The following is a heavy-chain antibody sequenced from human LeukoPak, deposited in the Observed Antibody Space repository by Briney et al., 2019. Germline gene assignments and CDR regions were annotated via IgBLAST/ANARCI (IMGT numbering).Heavy chain of an antibody. V-gene: IGHV3-21*01. D-gene: IGHD3/OR15-3a*01. J-gene: IGHJ4*02. CDR2: ISSSSSYI. CDR1: GFTFSSYS. CDR3: APSMWTTGKVDY. Sequence: GGSLRLSCAASGFTFSSYSMNWVRQAPGKGLEWVSSISSSSSYIYYADSVKGRFTISRDNAKNSLYLRMNSLRAEDTAVYYCAPSMWTTGKVDYWGQGTLVTVSS.